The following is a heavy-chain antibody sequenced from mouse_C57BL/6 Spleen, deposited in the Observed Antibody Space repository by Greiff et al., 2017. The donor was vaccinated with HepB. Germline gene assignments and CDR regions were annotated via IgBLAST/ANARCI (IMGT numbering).Heavy chain of an antibody. D-gene: IGHD2-3*01. CDR1: GFTFSDYY. V-gene: IGHV5-12*01. CDR3: ARRDGYSWYFDV. Sequence: EVQRVESGGGLVQPGGSLKLSCAASGFTFSDYYMYWVRQTPEKRLEWVAYISTGGGSTYYPDTVKGRFTISRDNAKNTLYLQISRLKSEDTAMYYCARRDGYSWYFDVWGTGTTVTVSS. CDR2: ISTGGGST. J-gene: IGHJ1*03.